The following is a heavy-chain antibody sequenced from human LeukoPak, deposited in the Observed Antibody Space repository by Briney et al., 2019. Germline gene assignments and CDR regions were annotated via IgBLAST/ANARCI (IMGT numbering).Heavy chain of an antibody. CDR3: ARGGGQTGTHDHFDY. D-gene: IGHD1-7*01. V-gene: IGHV4-34*01. J-gene: IGHJ4*02. CDR2: INHSGST. CDR1: GGSFSGYY. Sequence: PSETLSLTCAVYGGSFSGYYWSWIRQPPGKGLEWIGEINHSGSTNYNPSLKSRVTISVDTPKNQFSLKLSSVTAADTAVYYRARGGGQTGTHDHFDYWGQGTLVTVSS.